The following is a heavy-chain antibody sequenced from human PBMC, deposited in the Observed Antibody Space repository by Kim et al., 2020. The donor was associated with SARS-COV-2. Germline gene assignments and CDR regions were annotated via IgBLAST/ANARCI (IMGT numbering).Heavy chain of an antibody. CDR1: GFTFSSYW. D-gene: IGHD5-12*01. Sequence: GGSLRLSCAASGFTFSSYWMHWVRQAPGKGLVWVSRINSDGSSTSYADSVKGRFTISRDNAKNTLYLQMNSLRAEDTAVYYCARGSTSGCFDYWGQGTLVTVSS. V-gene: IGHV3-74*01. CDR3: ARGSTSGCFDY. CDR2: INSDGSST. J-gene: IGHJ4*02.